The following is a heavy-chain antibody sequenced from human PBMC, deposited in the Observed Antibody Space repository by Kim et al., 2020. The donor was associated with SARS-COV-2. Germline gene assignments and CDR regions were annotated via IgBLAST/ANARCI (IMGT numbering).Heavy chain of an antibody. CDR3: ARRPAPLPFDY. CDR1: GGSISSSSYY. Sequence: SESLSLTCTVSGGSISSSSYYWGWIRQPPGQGLEWIGRIYYSGSTNYYPSLKSRVTIFVDTATNHFPLKLSSVTTTDTAEYYCARRPAPLPFDYSGHGT. D-gene: IGHD1-26*01. CDR2: IYYSGST. V-gene: IGHV4-39*02. J-gene: IGHJ4*01.